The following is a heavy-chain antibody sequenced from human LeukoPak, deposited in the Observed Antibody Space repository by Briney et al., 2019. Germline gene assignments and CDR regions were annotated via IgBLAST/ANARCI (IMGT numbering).Heavy chain of an antibody. V-gene: IGHV3-48*01. Sequence: GGSLRLSCAASGFSFSSYSMNWVRQAPGKGLEWVSYISGSGNANHYTDSVKGRFTISRDNAKNALYLQMNSLRAEDTAVYFCARDYVYAFDYWGQGTLVTVSS. D-gene: IGHD2/OR15-2a*01. CDR1: GFSFSSYS. CDR2: ISGSGNAN. CDR3: ARDYVYAFDY. J-gene: IGHJ4*02.